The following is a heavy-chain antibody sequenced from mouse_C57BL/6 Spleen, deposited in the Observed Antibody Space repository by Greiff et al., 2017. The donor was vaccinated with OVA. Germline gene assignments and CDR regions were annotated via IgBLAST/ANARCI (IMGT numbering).Heavy chain of an antibody. CDR2: IYPGDGDT. V-gene: IGHV1-82*01. J-gene: IGHJ2*01. CDR1: GYAFSSSW. CDR3: ARGTEYYFDY. D-gene: IGHD4-1*01. Sequence: VQVVESGPELVKPGASVKISCKASGYAFSSSWMNWVKQRPGKGLEWIGRIYPGDGDTNYNGKFKGKATLTADKSSSTAYMQLSSLTSEDSAVYFCARGTEYYFDYWGQGTTLTVSS.